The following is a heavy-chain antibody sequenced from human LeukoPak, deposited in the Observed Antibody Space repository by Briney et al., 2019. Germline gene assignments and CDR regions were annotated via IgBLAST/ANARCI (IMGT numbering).Heavy chain of an antibody. J-gene: IGHJ6*03. Sequence: PGGSLRLSCAASGFTFSSSAMSWVRQAPGKGLEWVSAISGSGGSTYYADSVKGRFTISRDNSKNTLYLQMNSLRAEDTAVYYCAKAPGGWYYYYYYMDVWGKGTTVTVSS. CDR3: AKAPGGWYYYYYYMDV. CDR2: ISGSGGST. D-gene: IGHD6-19*01. V-gene: IGHV3-23*01. CDR1: GFTFSSSA.